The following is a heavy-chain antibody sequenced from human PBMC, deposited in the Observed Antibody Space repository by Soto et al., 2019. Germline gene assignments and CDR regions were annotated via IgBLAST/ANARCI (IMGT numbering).Heavy chain of an antibody. V-gene: IGHV3-15*01. Sequence: EVQLVESGGGLVKPGGSLRLSCAASGFTFSNAWMSWVRQAPGKGLEWVGRIKSKTDGGTTDYAAPVKGRFTISRDDSKNTLYLQMNSLKTEDTAVYYCTTSVIVVPDFDYWGQGTVVTVSS. D-gene: IGHD3-22*01. J-gene: IGHJ4*02. CDR2: IKSKTDGGTT. CDR1: GFTFSNAW. CDR3: TTSVIVVPDFDY.